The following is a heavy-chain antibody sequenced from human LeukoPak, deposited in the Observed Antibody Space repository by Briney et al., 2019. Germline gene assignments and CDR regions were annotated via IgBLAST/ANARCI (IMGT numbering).Heavy chain of an antibody. CDR2: IYTSENT. J-gene: IGHJ6*03. CDR3: AREADYGDYSKSFYYMDV. Sequence: PSETLSLTCTVSGGYIGSYYWSWIRQPAGKGLEWIGRIYTSENTDYNPSLKSRVTMSVDMSTSQFSLTLTSVTAADTAVYYCAREADYGDYSKSFYYMDVWSKGTTVTVSS. V-gene: IGHV4-4*07. D-gene: IGHD4-17*01. CDR1: GGYIGSYY.